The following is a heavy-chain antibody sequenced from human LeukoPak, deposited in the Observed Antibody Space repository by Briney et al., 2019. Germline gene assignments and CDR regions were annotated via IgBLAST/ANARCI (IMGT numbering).Heavy chain of an antibody. Sequence: GGSLRLSCAASRFTFTDYYMSWIRQAPGKVLEWVSYISSSGNTIYYADSVKGRLTISRDNAKNSLYLQMNSLRAEDTAIYYCARRPLGASGSYFDYWGQGTLVTVSS. CDR1: RFTFTDYY. CDR2: ISSSGNTI. V-gene: IGHV3-11*04. D-gene: IGHD1-26*01. CDR3: ARRPLGASGSYFDY. J-gene: IGHJ4*02.